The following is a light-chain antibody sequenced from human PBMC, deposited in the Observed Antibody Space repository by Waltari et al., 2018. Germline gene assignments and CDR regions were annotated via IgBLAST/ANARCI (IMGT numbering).Light chain of an antibody. CDR1: QSVSSSY. J-gene: IGKJ1*01. V-gene: IGKV3-20*01. CDR2: GAS. Sequence: EIVLTQSPGTLSLSPVERATLSCRASQSVSSSYLAWYQQKPGQAPRLLIYGASSRATGIPDRFSGSDSGTDFTLTISRLEPEDFAVYYCQQYGSSPPTFGQGTRVEIK. CDR3: QQYGSSPPT.